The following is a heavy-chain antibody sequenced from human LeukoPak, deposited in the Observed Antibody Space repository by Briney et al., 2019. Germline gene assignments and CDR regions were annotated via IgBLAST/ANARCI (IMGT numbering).Heavy chain of an antibody. V-gene: IGHV3-66*01. CDR3: ARDDYKGYFDY. CDR2: IYSGGST. Sequence: PGGSLRLSCAASGFTFSTNYMSWVRQAPGKGLEWVSVIYSGGSTFYADSVKGRCTISRDNSKNTLYLQMNSLRAEDTAVYYCARDDYKGYFDYWGQGTLVTVSS. J-gene: IGHJ4*02. CDR1: GFTFSTNY. D-gene: IGHD4-11*01.